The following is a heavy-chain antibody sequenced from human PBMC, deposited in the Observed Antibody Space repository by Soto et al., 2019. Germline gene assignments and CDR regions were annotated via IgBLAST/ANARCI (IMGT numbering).Heavy chain of an antibody. CDR1: GFTFSSYS. CDR2: IRQDGGAQ. CDR3: VRGGHGSGSYLGSS. J-gene: IGHJ5*02. D-gene: IGHD3-10*01. V-gene: IGHV3-7*03. Sequence: GGSLRLSCAASGFTFSSYSMSWVRQAPGKGLEWVANIRQDGGAQYYVDSVKGRFTISRDNAKNSVYLQMDSLRAEDTAVYYCVRGGHGSGSYLGSSWGQGILVTVSS.